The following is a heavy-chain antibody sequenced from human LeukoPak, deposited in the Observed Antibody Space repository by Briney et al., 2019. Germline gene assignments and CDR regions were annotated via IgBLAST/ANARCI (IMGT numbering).Heavy chain of an antibody. J-gene: IGHJ6*03. V-gene: IGHV1-69*05. CDR2: IIPIFGTA. CDR3: AEVSMPAAIDYYYYYMDV. CDR1: GGTFSSYA. D-gene: IGHD2-2*02. Sequence: GSSVKVSCKASGGTFSSYAISWVRQAPGQGLEWMGGIIPIFGTANYAQKLQGRVTITTDESTSTAYMELSSLESEDTAVYYWAEVSMPAAIDYYYYYMDVWGKGTTVTVSS.